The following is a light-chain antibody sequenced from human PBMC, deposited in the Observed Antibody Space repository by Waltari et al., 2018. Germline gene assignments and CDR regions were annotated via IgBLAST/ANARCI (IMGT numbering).Light chain of an antibody. V-gene: IGLV1-40*01. CDR1: SSNIGAGYA. CDR3: QSYDSSLSGSV. CDR2: NNF. Sequence: QSVLTQPPSVSGAPGQAVTLPCTGSSSNIGAGYAVHWYQQLPETAPKLLIYNNFDRPSGVPDRFSASKSDTSASLAITGLQADDEAHYYCQSYDSSLSGSVFGGGTKLTVL. J-gene: IGLJ3*02.